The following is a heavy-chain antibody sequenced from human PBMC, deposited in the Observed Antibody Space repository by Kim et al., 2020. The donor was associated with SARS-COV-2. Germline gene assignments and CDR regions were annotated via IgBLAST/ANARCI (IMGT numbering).Heavy chain of an antibody. CDR2: ISGSGGST. J-gene: IGHJ5*02. D-gene: IGHD6-19*01. CDR3: AKDLPTYSSGHNRGENWFDP. V-gene: IGHV3-23*01. CDR1: GFTFSSYA. Sequence: GGSLRLSCAASGFTFSSYAMSWVRQAPGKGLEWVSAISGSGGSTYYADSVKGRFTISRDNSKNTLYLQMNSLRAEDTAIYYCAKDLPTYSSGHNRGENWFDPWGQGTLVTVSS.